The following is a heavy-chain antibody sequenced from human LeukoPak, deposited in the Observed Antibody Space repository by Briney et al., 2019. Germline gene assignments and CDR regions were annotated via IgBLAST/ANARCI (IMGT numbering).Heavy chain of an antibody. D-gene: IGHD5-24*01. J-gene: IGHJ6*03. Sequence: PGGSLRLSCAASGFTFSRYSMNWVRQAPGKGLEWVSFISSSSSYIYYADSVKGRFTVSRDNAKNSLSLQMNSLRAEDTAVYYCASSEMGYYNYYMDVWGKGTTVTFSS. V-gene: IGHV3-21*01. CDR2: ISSSSSYI. CDR3: ASSEMGYYNYYMDV. CDR1: GFTFSRYS.